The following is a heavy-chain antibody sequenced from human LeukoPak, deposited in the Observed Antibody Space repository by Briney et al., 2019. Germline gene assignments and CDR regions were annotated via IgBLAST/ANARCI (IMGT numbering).Heavy chain of an antibody. CDR3: ARTTEEYYGSGKSRKYYSYYYYMDV. D-gene: IGHD3-10*01. CDR2: INPSVGSA. V-gene: IGHV1-46*01. J-gene: IGHJ6*03. CDR1: GYIFTSHY. Sequence: ASVKPSCKASGYIFTSHYMHWVPQAPGQGLEWMGIINPSVGSASYAQKFQGRVTMTRDMSTSTVYMELSSLRSEDTAVYYCARTTEEYYGSGKSRKYYSYYYYMDVWGKGTTATVSS.